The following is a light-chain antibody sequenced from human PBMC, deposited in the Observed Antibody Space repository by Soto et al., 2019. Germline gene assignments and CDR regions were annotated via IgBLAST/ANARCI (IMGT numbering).Light chain of an antibody. V-gene: IGKV3-11*01. J-gene: IGKJ3*01. CDR2: DAS. CDR1: QSVSRD. CDR3: QHRHN. Sequence: DIVLTQSPATLSLSPGARATLSCRASQSVSRDFAWYQQKPGQAPRLLIYDASNRATGIPARFSGSGSGTVFTLAINGLQPEDFAVYYCQHRHNFGPGTKVDFK.